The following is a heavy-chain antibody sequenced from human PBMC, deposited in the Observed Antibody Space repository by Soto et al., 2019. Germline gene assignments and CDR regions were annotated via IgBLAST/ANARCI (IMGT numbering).Heavy chain of an antibody. V-gene: IGHV4-39*01. Sequence: QLQLQESGPGLVKPSETLSLTCTVSGGSISSSSYYWGWIRQPPGKGLEWIGSIYYSGSTYYNPSLKSRVTISVDTSKNQFSLKLSSVTAADTAVYYCVRQWVRKNIDYWGQGTLVTVSS. J-gene: IGHJ4*02. CDR2: IYYSGST. CDR3: VRQWVRKNIDY. CDR1: GGSISSSSYY. D-gene: IGHD1-1*01.